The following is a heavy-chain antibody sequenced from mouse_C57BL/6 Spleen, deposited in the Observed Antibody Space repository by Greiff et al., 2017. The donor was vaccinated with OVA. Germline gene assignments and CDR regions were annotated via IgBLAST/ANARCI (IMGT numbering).Heavy chain of an antibody. Sequence: QVQLQQSGPELVKPGASVKISCKASGYAFSSSWMNWVKQRPGKGLEWIGRIYPGDGDTNYNGKFKGKATLTADKSSSTAYMQLSSLTSEDSAVYFCARGGITTVVAPMDYWGQGTSVTVSS. CDR2: IYPGDGDT. CDR1: GYAFSSSW. D-gene: IGHD1-1*01. V-gene: IGHV1-82*01. CDR3: ARGGITTVVAPMDY. J-gene: IGHJ4*01.